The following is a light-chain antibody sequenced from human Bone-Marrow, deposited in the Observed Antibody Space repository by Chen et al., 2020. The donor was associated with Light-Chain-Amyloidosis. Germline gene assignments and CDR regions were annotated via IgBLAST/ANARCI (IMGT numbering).Light chain of an antibody. Sequence: QSVLPPPPSVSGAPGQRVTMSCTRSSSNIGAGYDVHWYQKLPGTAPKLLIYGNSNRPSGVPDRFSGSKSGTSASLAITGLQAEDEADYYCQSYDSSLSGSHVVFGGGTKLTVL. CDR3: QSYDSSLSGSHVV. V-gene: IGLV1-40*01. J-gene: IGLJ2*01. CDR1: SSNIGAGYD. CDR2: GNS.